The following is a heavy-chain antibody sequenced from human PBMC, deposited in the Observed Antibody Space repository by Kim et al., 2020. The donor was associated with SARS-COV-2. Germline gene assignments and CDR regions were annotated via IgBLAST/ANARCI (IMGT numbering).Heavy chain of an antibody. D-gene: IGHD3-22*01. V-gene: IGHV4-30-2*04. J-gene: IGHJ4*02. Sequence: NPSLKSRVTISVDTSKNQCSLKLSSGTAADTAVYYCARDSSGYYRHFDYWGQGTLVTVSS. CDR3: ARDSSGYYRHFDY.